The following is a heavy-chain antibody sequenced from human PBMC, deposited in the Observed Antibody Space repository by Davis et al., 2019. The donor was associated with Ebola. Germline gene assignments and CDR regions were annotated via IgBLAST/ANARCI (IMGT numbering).Heavy chain of an antibody. D-gene: IGHD3-22*01. Sequence: ASVKVSCKASGYTFTSYYMHWVRQAPGQGLEWMGIINPSGGSTSYAQKFQGRVTMTRDTSISTAYMELSRLRSDDTAVYYCARDRVRIVAPQGHFQHWGQGTLVTVSS. CDR1: GYTFTSYY. CDR3: ARDRVRIVAPQGHFQH. V-gene: IGHV1-46*01. J-gene: IGHJ1*01. CDR2: INPSGGST.